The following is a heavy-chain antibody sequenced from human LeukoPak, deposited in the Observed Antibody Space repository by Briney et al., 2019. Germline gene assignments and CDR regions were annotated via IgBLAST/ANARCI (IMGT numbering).Heavy chain of an antibody. J-gene: IGHJ4*02. CDR1: GYSIISDYY. CDR2: IYQSGRT. V-gene: IGHV4-38-2*02. CDR3: AREAYGSGNYHLDY. Sequence: SETLSLTCAVSGYSIISDYYWGWIRQPPGRGLEWIGTIYQSGRTYYNPSLKSRVTISIDTSKNKFSLKLSSVTAADTAVYYCAREAYGSGNYHLDYWGQGTLATVSS. D-gene: IGHD3-10*01.